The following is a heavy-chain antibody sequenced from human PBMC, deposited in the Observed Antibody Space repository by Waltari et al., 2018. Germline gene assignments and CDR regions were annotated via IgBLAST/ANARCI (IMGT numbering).Heavy chain of an antibody. CDR1: GGPLRSYA. CDR2: TIPILGTA. D-gene: IGHD2-15*01. V-gene: IGHV1-69*08. Sequence: QVQLVQSGAEVKKPGSSVKVSCKASGGPLRSYAISCVRQSPVQGLEWKGRTIPILGTANYAQKFQGRVTITADKSTSTAYMELSSLRSEDTAVYYCARGARGRRPLDAFDIWGQGTMVTVSS. CDR3: ARGARGRRPLDAFDI. J-gene: IGHJ3*02.